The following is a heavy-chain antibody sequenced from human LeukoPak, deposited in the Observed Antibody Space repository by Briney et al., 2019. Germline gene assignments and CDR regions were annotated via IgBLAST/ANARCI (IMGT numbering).Heavy chain of an antibody. Sequence: SETLSLTCTVSGGSISSGGYYWSWIRQPPGKGLEWIGYIYYSGSTNYNPSLKNRVTVSVDTSKNQFSLKLSSVTAADTAVYYCARVRGSTSWHYFDYWGQGTLVTVSS. D-gene: IGHD6-13*01. CDR1: GGSISSGGYY. CDR2: IYYSGST. V-gene: IGHV4-61*08. J-gene: IGHJ4*02. CDR3: ARVRGSTSWHYFDY.